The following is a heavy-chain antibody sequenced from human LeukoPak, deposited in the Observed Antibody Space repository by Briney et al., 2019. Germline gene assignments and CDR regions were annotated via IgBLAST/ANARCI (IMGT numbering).Heavy chain of an antibody. J-gene: IGHJ4*02. Sequence: PGGSLRLSCAASGFTFSSYAMSWVRQAPGKGLEWVSAISGSGGSTYYADSVKGRFTISRDNSKNTLYLQMNSLRAGDTAVYYCAKDKDTIFGVVIIGYYFDYWGQGTLVTVSS. V-gene: IGHV3-23*01. CDR3: AKDKDTIFGVVIIGYYFDY. CDR1: GFTFSSYA. CDR2: ISGSGGST. D-gene: IGHD3-3*01.